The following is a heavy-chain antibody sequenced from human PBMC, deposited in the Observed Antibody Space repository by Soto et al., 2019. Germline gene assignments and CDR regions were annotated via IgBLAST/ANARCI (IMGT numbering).Heavy chain of an antibody. CDR3: AREVGPYSSSSDGPFDY. CDR2: IYRGGST. J-gene: IGHJ4*02. Sequence: EVHLVESGGGLVQPGGSLRLSCAASGFTVSSNYMNWVRQAPGKGLEWVSIIYRGGSTNYADSVKGRFTISRDNSKNTLYLKMHSLSAEDTAVYYCAREVGPYSSSSDGPFDYWGQGTLVTVSS. V-gene: IGHV3-66*01. CDR1: GFTVSSNY. D-gene: IGHD6-6*01.